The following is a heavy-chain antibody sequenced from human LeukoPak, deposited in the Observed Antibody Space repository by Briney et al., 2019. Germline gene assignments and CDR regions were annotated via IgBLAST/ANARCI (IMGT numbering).Heavy chain of an antibody. D-gene: IGHD6-13*01. V-gene: IGHV3-30*04. CDR1: GFTFSSYA. CDR2: ISYDGSNK. J-gene: IGHJ4*02. Sequence: PGGSLRLSCAASGFTFSSYAMHWVRQAPGKGLEWVAVISYDGSNKYYADSVKGRFTTSRDNSKNTLYLQMNSLRAEDTAVYYCARAQSKYSSSWYPYYFDYWGQGTLVTVSS. CDR3: ARAQSKYSSSWYPYYFDY.